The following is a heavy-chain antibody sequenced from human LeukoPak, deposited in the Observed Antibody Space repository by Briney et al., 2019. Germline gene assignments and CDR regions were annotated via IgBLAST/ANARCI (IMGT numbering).Heavy chain of an antibody. CDR1: GFTFCSYA. CDR2: ISGSGGST. J-gene: IGHJ6*02. CDR3: AKNRISRMGLFTYGMDV. V-gene: IGHV3-23*01. Sequence: GGSLRLSCAASGFTFCSYAMSWVRQAPGKGLEWVSAISGSGGSTYYADSVKGRFTISRDNSKNTLYLQMNSLRAEDTAVYYCAKNRISRMGLFTYGMDVWGQGTTVTVSS. D-gene: IGHD2-2*01.